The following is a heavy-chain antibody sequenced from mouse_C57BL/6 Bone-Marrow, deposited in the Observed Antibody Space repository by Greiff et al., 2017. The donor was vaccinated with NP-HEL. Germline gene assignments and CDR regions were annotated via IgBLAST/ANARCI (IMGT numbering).Heavy chain of an antibody. Sequence: QVQLQQSGAELVRPGASVTLSCKASGYTFTDYEMHWVKQTPVHGLEWIGAIDPETGGTAYNQKFKGKAILTADKSSSTAYMELRSLTSEDSAVYYCTRGGSSPLYYYAMDYWGQGTSVTVSS. V-gene: IGHV1-15*01. CDR2: IDPETGGT. J-gene: IGHJ4*01. D-gene: IGHD1-1*01. CDR3: TRGGSSPLYYYAMDY. CDR1: GYTFTDYE.